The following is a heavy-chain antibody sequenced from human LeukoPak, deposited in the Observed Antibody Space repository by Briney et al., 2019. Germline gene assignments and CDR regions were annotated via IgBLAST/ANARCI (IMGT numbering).Heavy chain of an antibody. CDR2: IYSGGTT. J-gene: IGHJ4*02. D-gene: IGHD6-19*01. Sequence: GESLRLSCAASEFTVSSKYMSWVRQAPGKGLEWVSIIYSGGTTYYADSVKGRFTISRDNSKNTLYLQMNSLRAEDTAVYYCATNSDWRFDYWGQGTLVTVSS. CDR3: ATNSDWRFDY. V-gene: IGHV3-53*01. CDR1: EFTVSSKY.